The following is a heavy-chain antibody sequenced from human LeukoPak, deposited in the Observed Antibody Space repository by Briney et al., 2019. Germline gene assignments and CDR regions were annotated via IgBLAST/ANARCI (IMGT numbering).Heavy chain of an antibody. V-gene: IGHV4-34*01. Sequence: SGTLSLTCAVYGGSFSGYYWSWIRQPPGKGLEWIGEINHSGSTNYNPSLKSRVTISVDTSKNQFSLKLSSVTAADTAVYYCARRRAMIVVVKYYFDYWGQGTLVTVSS. J-gene: IGHJ4*02. CDR2: INHSGST. CDR1: GGSFSGYY. D-gene: IGHD3-22*01. CDR3: ARRRAMIVVVKYYFDY.